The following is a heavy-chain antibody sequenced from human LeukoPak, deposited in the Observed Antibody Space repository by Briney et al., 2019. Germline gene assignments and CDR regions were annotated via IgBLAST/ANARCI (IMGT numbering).Heavy chain of an antibody. V-gene: IGHV3-30-3*01. CDR1: GFTFSSYA. J-gene: IGHJ4*02. D-gene: IGHD1-20*01. CDR3: AHNSNFDY. Sequence: PGGSLRLSCAASGFTFSSYAMHWVRQAPGKGLEWVAVISYDGSNKYYADSVKGRFTISRDNSKNTLYLQMNSLRAEDTAVYYCAHNSNFDYWGQGTLVTVSS. CDR2: ISYDGSNK.